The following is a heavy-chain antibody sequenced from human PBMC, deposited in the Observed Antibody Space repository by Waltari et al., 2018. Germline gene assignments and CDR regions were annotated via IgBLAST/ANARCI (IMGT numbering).Heavy chain of an antibody. CDR1: GFNSRDYW. Sequence: EEQLVESGGGLVQPGGCLRLSCAASGFNSRDYWMNWVRQAPGRGLEGVGNIKQDGSEKCYVDSVKSRFTISRDNTKNSRYLEVNSLRAEDTAVYYCARVTRNSPPDYWGQGTLVTVSS. CDR3: ARVTRNSPPDY. CDR2: IKQDGSEK. J-gene: IGHJ4*02. V-gene: IGHV3-7*04. D-gene: IGHD2-2*01.